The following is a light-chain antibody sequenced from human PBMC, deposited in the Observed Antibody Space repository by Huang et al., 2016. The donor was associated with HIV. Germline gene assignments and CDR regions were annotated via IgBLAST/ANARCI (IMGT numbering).Light chain of an antibody. V-gene: IGKV3-20*01. J-gene: IGKJ2*01. CDR2: DAS. Sequence: ELVLTQSPATLSLSPGQRATLSCRATQSVSGNYLAWYQQKPGQAPTLLFYDASGRVPGVADRFTASGSGTAFTLSINRVEPEDFAIYYCQQYSTSFITFGQGTKLEMK. CDR3: QQYSTSFIT. CDR1: QSVSGNY.